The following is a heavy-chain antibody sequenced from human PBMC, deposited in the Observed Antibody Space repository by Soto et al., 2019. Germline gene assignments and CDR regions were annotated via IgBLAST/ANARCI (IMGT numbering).Heavy chain of an antibody. CDR2: TYYRSKWYN. V-gene: IGHV6-1*01. D-gene: IGHD6-19*01. J-gene: IGHJ6*02. Sequence: PSQTLSLTCAISGDSVSSNSAAWNWIRQSPSRGLERLGRTYYRSKWYNDYAVSVKSRIAINPDTSKNQFSLQLNSVTPEDAAVYYCAREGIAVAGNYYYYYYGMDVWGQGTTVTVSS. CDR1: GDSVSSNSAA. CDR3: AREGIAVAGNYYYYYYGMDV.